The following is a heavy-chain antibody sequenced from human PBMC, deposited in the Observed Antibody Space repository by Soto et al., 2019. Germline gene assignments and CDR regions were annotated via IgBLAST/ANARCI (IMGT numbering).Heavy chain of an antibody. CDR3: AKMERTQLWLLVQN. CDR2: ITYGGSI. J-gene: IGHJ4*02. V-gene: IGHV4-31*03. D-gene: IGHD5-18*01. Sequence: SETLSLTCTVSGASITNDDFFWSWVRQHPDKGLEWLVYITYGGSINYNPSLRSRLSVSIDKSKSQFSLNVRSVTAADTAVYFCAKMERTQLWLLVQNWGQGLPVTVSS. CDR1: GASITNDDFF.